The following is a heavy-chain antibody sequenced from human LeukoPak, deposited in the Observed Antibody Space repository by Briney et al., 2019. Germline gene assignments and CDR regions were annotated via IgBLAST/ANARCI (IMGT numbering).Heavy chain of an antibody. V-gene: IGHV4-38-2*01. J-gene: IGHJ4*02. CDR1: GYSISSGYY. Sequence: PSETLSLTCAVSGYSISSGYYWGWIRQPPGKGLEWIGSIYHSGSNYYNPSLKSRVTISVDTSKNQFSLKLSSVTAADTAVYYCARKGYDFWSGYLSYWGQGTLVTVSS. CDR3: ARKGYDFWSGYLSY. CDR2: IYHSGSN. D-gene: IGHD3-3*01.